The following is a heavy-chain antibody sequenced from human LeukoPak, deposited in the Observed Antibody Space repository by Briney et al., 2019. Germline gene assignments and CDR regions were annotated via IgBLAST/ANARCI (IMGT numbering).Heavy chain of an antibody. CDR1: GFTFSSYA. V-gene: IGHV3-64*01. D-gene: IGHD2-15*01. Sequence: GGSLRLSCAASGFTFSSYAMHWVRQAPGEGLEYVSAISSNGGSTYYANSVKGRFTISRDNSKNTLYLQMGSLRAEDMAVYYCARGGRTCSGGSCYSFGYYYYGMDVWGQGTTVTVSS. CDR2: ISSNGGST. J-gene: IGHJ6*02. CDR3: ARGGRTCSGGSCYSFGYYYYGMDV.